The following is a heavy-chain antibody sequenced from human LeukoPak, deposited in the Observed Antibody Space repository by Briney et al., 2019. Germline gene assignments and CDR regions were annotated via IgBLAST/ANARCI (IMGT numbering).Heavy chain of an antibody. CDR1: GGSISSGDYY. CDR2: IYYSGIT. D-gene: IGHD1-26*01. CDR3: ARLASGSYGPLTPFDY. Sequence: TSQTLSLTCTVSGGSISSGDYYWSWIRQPPGKGLEWIGYIYYSGITYYNPSLKSRVTISVDTSKNQFSLRLSSVTAADTAVYYSARLASGSYGPLTPFDYWGQGTLVTVSS. J-gene: IGHJ4*02. V-gene: IGHV4-30-4*01.